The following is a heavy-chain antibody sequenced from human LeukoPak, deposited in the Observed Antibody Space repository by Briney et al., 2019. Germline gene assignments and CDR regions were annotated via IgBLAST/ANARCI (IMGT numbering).Heavy chain of an antibody. Sequence: SQTLSLTCAISGDSVSSNSAAWNWIRQSPSRGLEWLGRTYYRSKWYNDYTVSVKSRITINPDTSKNQFSLQLNSVTAADTAVYYCARGNTAMAIKEDWGQGTLVTVSS. CDR2: TYYRSKWYN. J-gene: IGHJ4*02. D-gene: IGHD5-18*01. V-gene: IGHV6-1*01. CDR3: ARGNTAMAIKED. CDR1: GDSVSSNSAA.